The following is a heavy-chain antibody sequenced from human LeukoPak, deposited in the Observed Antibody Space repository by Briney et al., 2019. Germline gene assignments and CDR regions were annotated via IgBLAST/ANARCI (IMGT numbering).Heavy chain of an antibody. CDR1: GGSVTSSYY. Sequence: SETLSLTCTVSGGSVTSSYYWSWIRQPPGKGPEWIGYVSISGTKYNPSLKSRVTISVDTSKNHFSLKLSSVTAADTAVYYCARARGYYYDFDYWGQGALLTVSS. V-gene: IGHV4-61*03. D-gene: IGHD3-22*01. CDR2: VSISGT. J-gene: IGHJ4*02. CDR3: ARARGYYYDFDY.